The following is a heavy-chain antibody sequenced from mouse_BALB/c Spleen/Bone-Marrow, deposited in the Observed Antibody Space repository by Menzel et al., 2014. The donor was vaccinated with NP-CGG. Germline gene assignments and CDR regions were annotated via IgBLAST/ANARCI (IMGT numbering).Heavy chain of an antibody. J-gene: IGHJ3*01. CDR2: ISNGGGST. V-gene: IGHV5-12*02. D-gene: IGHD2-4*01. CDR3: ARHNYDVTWFAY. CDR1: GFTFSDYY. Sequence: EVHLVESGGGLVQPGGSLKLSCATSGFTFSDYYMYWVRQTPEKRLEWVAYISNGGGSTYYPDTVKGRFTISRDNAKNTLYLQMSRLKSEDTAMYYCARHNYDVTWFAYWGQGTLVTVSA.